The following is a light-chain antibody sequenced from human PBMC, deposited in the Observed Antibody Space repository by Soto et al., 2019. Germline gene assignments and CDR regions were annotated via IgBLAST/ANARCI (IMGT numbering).Light chain of an antibody. CDR1: QSVSSN. V-gene: IGKV3-15*01. Sequence: EIVMTQSPATLSVSPGERATNSCRVSQSVSSNLAWYQQKPGQAPRLLIYGASTRATGIPARFSGSGSGTEFTLTISSLQSEDFAVYYCQQYNNWPQTFGQGTKVDIK. CDR3: QQYNNWPQT. J-gene: IGKJ1*01. CDR2: GAS.